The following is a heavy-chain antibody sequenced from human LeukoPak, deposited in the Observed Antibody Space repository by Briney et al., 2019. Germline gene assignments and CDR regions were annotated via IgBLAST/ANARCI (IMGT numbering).Heavy chain of an antibody. J-gene: IGHJ6*03. V-gene: IGHV4-59*01. Sequence: SETLSLTCTVSGGSISSYYWSWIRQPPGKGLEWIGDIYYSGRTNYNPSLKSRGTISVDTSKNQFSLKLSSVTAADTAIYYCAKDAGATGIDYYYYYMDVWGKGTTVTISS. CDR2: IYYSGRT. CDR3: AKDAGATGIDYYYYYMDV. D-gene: IGHD1-26*01. CDR1: GGSISSYY.